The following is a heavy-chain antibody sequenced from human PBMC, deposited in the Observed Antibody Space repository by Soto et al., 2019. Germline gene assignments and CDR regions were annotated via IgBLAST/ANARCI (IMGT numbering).Heavy chain of an antibody. CDR2: ISYDGNNK. D-gene: IGHD1-1*01. V-gene: IGHV3-30*03. CDR1: GFTFSSYT. Sequence: GGSLRLSCAASGFTFSSYTMHWVRQAPGEGLELVAVISYDGNNKFYADSVKGRFTTSRDSSSQTLYLQMNSLRPDDTAMYYCARDGVSSTDYTWNYGTYFDYWXPGALVTVSS. J-gene: IGHJ4*02. CDR3: ARDGVSSTDYTWNYGTYFDY.